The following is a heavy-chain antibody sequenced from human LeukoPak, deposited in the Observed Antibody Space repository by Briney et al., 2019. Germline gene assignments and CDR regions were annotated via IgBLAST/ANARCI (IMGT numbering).Heavy chain of an antibody. CDR2: IGTDGSST. Sequence: PGGFLRLSCAASGFTFSSYWMHWVRQAPGKGLVWVSRIGTDGSSTNSADSVKGRLTISRDNAKNTLYLQMNSLRAEDTAVYYCVREYSSSSGRAFDMWGQGTMVTVSP. V-gene: IGHV3-74*01. J-gene: IGHJ3*02. D-gene: IGHD6-6*01. CDR1: GFTFSSYW. CDR3: VREYSSSSGRAFDM.